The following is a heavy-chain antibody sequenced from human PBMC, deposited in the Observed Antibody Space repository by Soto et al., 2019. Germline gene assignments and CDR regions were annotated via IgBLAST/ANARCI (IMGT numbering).Heavy chain of an antibody. CDR2: INPSGGST. CDR1: GYTFTSYY. D-gene: IGHD1-26*01. Sequence: QVQLVQSGAEVKKPGASVKVSCKASGYTFTSYYMHWVRQAPGQGLEWMGIINPSGGSTSYAQKFQGRVTMTRDTSTSTVYMELSSLRSEDTAVYYCARGITYGSGSYYPYYYYGMDVWSQGTTVTVSS. CDR3: ARGITYGSGSYYPYYYYGMDV. V-gene: IGHV1-46*03. J-gene: IGHJ6*02.